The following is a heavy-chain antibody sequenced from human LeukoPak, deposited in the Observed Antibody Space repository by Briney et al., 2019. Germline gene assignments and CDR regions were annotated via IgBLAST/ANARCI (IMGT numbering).Heavy chain of an antibody. CDR3: AKDQSDYGDLDY. D-gene: IGHD4-17*01. V-gene: IGHV3-30*02. Sequence: GGSLRLSCAASGFTFSSYGMHWVGKVQGKGRGGVAFIRYDGSNKYYADSVKGRFTISRDNSKNTLYLQMNSLRAEDTAVYYCAKDQSDYGDLDYWGQGTLVTVSS. CDR1: GFTFSSYG. CDR2: IRYDGSNK. J-gene: IGHJ4*02.